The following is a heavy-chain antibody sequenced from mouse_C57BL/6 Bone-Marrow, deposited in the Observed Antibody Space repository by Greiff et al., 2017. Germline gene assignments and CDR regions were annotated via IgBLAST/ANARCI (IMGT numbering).Heavy chain of an antibody. CDR2: FYPGSGSI. D-gene: IGHD2-2*01. CDR3: ARSEDKGSTMVPYFDY. V-gene: IGHV1-62-2*01. CDR1: GYTFTEYT. Sequence: QVQLQQSGAELVKPGASVKLSCKASGYTFTEYTIHWVKQRSGQGLEWIGWFYPGSGSIKYNEKFKDKATLTADKSSSTVYMELSRLTSEDSAVYYYARSEDKGSTMVPYFDYWGQGTTLTVSS. J-gene: IGHJ2*01.